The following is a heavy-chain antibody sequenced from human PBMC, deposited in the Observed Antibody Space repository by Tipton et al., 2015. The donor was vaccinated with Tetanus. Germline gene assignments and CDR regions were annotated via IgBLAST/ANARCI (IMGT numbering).Heavy chain of an antibody. CDR2: VNGDNGIT. V-gene: IGHV1-3*01. J-gene: IGHJ4*02. Sequence: QSGAEVKKPGASVKISCKTSGYPFFSYTLHWVRQAPGQGLEWMGCVNGDNGITKYSQKFQGRVTITRDTSASTGYVTLSSLRSEDTGVYYGARVVRGAGSSIRAVDHWGQGTLVIVSS. CDR1: GYPFFSYT. CDR3: ARVVRGAGSSIRAVDH. D-gene: IGHD3-10*01.